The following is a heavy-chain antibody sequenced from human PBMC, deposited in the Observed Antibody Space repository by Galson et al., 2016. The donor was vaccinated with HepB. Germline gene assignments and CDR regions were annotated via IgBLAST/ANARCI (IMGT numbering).Heavy chain of an antibody. J-gene: IGHJ3*02. D-gene: IGHD3-16*01. CDR2: INGDGRIT. Sequence: SLRLSCAASGFNFITTWMHWVRQSPGKGLVWVSRINGDGRITNYADSVRGRFTISRDNAKNTVSLQMNSLRAEDTAIYYFVRDFLWGEGADAFDIWGQGTRVTVSS. CDR3: VRDFLWGEGADAFDI. V-gene: IGHV3-74*01. CDR1: GFNFITTW.